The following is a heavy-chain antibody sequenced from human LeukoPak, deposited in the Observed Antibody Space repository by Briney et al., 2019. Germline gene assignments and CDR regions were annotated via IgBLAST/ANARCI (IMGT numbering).Heavy chain of an antibody. CDR3: AKGSPDYGDYSTNWFDP. V-gene: IGHV3-23*01. Sequence: PGGSLRLSCAASGLTFSSYAMSWVRQAPGKGLEWVSAISGSGGSTYYADSVKGRFTISRDNSKNTLYLQMNSLRAEDTAVYYCAKGSPDYGDYSTNWFDPWGQGTLVTVSS. CDR2: ISGSGGST. J-gene: IGHJ5*02. CDR1: GLTFSSYA. D-gene: IGHD4-17*01.